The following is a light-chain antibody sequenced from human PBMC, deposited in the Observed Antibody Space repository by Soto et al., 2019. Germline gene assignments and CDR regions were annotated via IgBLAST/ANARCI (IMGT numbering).Light chain of an antibody. CDR1: QSVLYSSNNKNY. Sequence: DIVMTQSPVSLAVSLGERATINCKSSQSVLYSSNNKNYLAWYQQKPGQPPKLLIYWASTRESGVPDRFSGSGSGTDFTLTISNLQAADVAVYYCQQYYRTPLAFGGGTKVEIK. CDR3: QQYYRTPLA. CDR2: WAS. V-gene: IGKV4-1*01. J-gene: IGKJ4*01.